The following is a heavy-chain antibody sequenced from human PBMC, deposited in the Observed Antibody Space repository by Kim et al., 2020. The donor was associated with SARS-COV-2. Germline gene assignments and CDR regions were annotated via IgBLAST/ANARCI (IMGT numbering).Heavy chain of an antibody. D-gene: IGHD5-18*01. CDR2: IYYSGST. CDR3: ARHGRGYSYGPNYYYYGMDV. CDR1: GGSISSSSYY. Sequence: SETLSLTCTVSGGSISSSSYYWGWIRQPPGKGLEWIGSIYYSGSTYYNPSLKSRVTISVDTSKNQFSLKLSSVTAADTAVYYCARHGRGYSYGPNYYYYGMDVWGQGTTVTVSS. V-gene: IGHV4-39*01. J-gene: IGHJ6*02.